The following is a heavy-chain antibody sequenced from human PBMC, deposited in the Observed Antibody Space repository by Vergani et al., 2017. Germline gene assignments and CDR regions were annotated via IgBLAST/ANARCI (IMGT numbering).Heavy chain of an antibody. J-gene: IGHJ4*02. CDR2: ISSSSSTI. V-gene: IGHV3-48*02. Sequence: EVQLVESGGGLVQPGGSLRLSCAASGFTFSSYSMNWVRQAPGKGLEWVSYISSSSSTIYYADSLKGRFTISIDNAKNSLYLPMNSLRDEDTAVYYCARDVEYDYWGQGTLVTVSS. CDR3: ARDVEYDY. CDR1: GFTFSSYS. D-gene: IGHD3-3*01.